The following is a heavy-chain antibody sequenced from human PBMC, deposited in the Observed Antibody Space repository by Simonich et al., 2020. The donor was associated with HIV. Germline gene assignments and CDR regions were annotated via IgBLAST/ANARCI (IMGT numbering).Heavy chain of an antibody. Sequence: QVQLVESGGGVVQPGRSLRLSCAASGFNFSSYGMHWVRQAPGKGLQWLEIIWYGDGNNKYYTDSGKGRVTLSRDNSQNTLYLQMNSLSAEDKAVYYCARDAYSGYDWGFDYWGQGILVTVSS. CDR1: GFNFSSYG. J-gene: IGHJ4*02. CDR3: ARDAYSGYDWGFDY. CDR2: IWYGDGNNK. D-gene: IGHD5-12*01. V-gene: IGHV3-33*01.